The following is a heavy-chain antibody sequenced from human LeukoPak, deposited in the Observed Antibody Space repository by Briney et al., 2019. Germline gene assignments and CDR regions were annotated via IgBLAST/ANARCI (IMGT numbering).Heavy chain of an antibody. CDR2: IYYSGST. D-gene: IGHD6-19*01. CDR1: GGSISSYY. CDR3: ARAIAVAGVGYYFDY. J-gene: IGHJ4*02. V-gene: IGHV4-59*01. Sequence: SETLSLTCTVSGGSISSYYWSWIRQPPGKGLEWIGYIYYSGSTNYNPPLKSRVTISVDTSKNQFSLKLSSVTAADTAVYYCARAIAVAGVGYYFDYWGQGTLVTVSS.